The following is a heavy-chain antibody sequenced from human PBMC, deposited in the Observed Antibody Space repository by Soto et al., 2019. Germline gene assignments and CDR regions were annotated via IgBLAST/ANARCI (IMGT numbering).Heavy chain of an antibody. CDR3: AKGVGATGGAFDI. J-gene: IGHJ3*02. CDR1: GFTFSSYG. V-gene: IGHV3-30*18. CDR2: ISYDGSNK. Sequence: GGSLRLSCAASGFTFSSYGMHWVRQAPGKGLEWVAVISYDGSNKYYADSVKGRFTISRDNSKNTLYLQMNSLRAEDTAVYYCAKGVGATGGAFDIWGQGTMVTVSS. D-gene: IGHD1-26*01.